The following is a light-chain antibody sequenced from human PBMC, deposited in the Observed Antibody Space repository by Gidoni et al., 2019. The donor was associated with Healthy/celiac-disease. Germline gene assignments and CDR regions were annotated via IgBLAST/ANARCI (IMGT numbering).Light chain of an antibody. Sequence: QSVLTQPPSVSVAPRQRGTLSCSGSSSNIGNNAVNWYQQLPGKAPKLLIYYDDLLPSGVSDRFSGSRSGTSASLAISGLQSEDEADYYCAAWDDSLNGPVFGGGTKLTVL. CDR3: AAWDDSLNGPV. CDR2: YDD. J-gene: IGLJ2*01. V-gene: IGLV1-36*01. CDR1: SSNIGNNA.